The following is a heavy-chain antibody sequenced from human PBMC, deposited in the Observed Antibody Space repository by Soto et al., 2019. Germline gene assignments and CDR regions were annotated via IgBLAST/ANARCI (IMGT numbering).Heavy chain of an antibody. Sequence: EVQLLESGGGLVQPGGSLRLSCAASGFAFSSSAMTWVRQAPGKGLEWVSSISASGGATFYTDSVKGRSTVSRHNSKNTLYLQMNSLRAEDTALYYCAKELSYNSGRPFDYWGQGTLVTVSS. J-gene: IGHJ4*02. CDR1: GFAFSSSA. D-gene: IGHD3-10*01. V-gene: IGHV3-23*01. CDR2: ISASGGAT. CDR3: AKELSYNSGRPFDY.